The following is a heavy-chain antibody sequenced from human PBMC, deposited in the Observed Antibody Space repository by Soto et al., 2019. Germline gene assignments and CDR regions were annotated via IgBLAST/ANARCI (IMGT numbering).Heavy chain of an antibody. Sequence: PGGSLRLSCAASGFTFSSYGMHWVRQAPGKGLEWVAVIWYDGSNKYYADSVKGRFTISRDNSKNTLYLQMNSLRAEDTAVYYCARRGKEYDRSFWFDPWGQGTTVTVSS. J-gene: IGHJ5*01. CDR3: ARRGKEYDRSFWFDP. V-gene: IGHV3-33*01. D-gene: IGHD3-16*01. CDR2: IWYDGSNK. CDR1: GFTFSSYG.